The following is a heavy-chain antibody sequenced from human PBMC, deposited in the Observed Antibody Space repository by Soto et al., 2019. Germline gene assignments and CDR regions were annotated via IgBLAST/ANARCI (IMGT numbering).Heavy chain of an antibody. CDR3: AIFRYSKLHFDY. J-gene: IGHJ4*02. CDR2: INHSGST. V-gene: IGHV4-34*01. Sequence: PSETLSLTCAVYGGSFSGYYWSWIRQPPGKGLEWIGEINHSGSTNYNPSLKSRVTISVDTSKNQFSLKLSSVTAADTAVYYCAIFRYSKLHFDYWGQGTLFTAPQ. D-gene: IGHD4-4*01. CDR1: GGSFSGYY.